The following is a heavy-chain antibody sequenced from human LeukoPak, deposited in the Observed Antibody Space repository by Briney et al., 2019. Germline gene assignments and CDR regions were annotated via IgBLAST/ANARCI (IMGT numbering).Heavy chain of an antibody. CDR3: ARGPRSRTRPFGGVIPIYYFDY. D-gene: IGHD3-16*02. J-gene: IGHJ4*02. CDR1: GFTFSSYA. V-gene: IGHV3-23*01. Sequence: GGSLRLSCEGSGFTFSSYAMTWVRQAPGKGLEWVSGIIGLSGNTYYADSVKGRFTISRDNSKNTLYLQMNSLRAEDTAVYYCARGPRSRTRPFGGVIPIYYFDYWGQGTLVTVSS. CDR2: IIGLSGNT.